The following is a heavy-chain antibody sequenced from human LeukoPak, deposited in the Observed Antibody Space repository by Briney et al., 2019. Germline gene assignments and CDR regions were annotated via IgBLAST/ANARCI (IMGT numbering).Heavy chain of an antibody. CDR2: INLKSGGT. V-gene: IGHV1-2*06. D-gene: IGHD2-15*01. CDR1: GYSFSDSY. J-gene: IGHJ4*02. Sequence: ASVKVSCKASGYSFSDSYIHWVRQAPAQGLELLGRINLKSGGTTYAQKFQGRVAMTRDTSINTAYMELSRLTSDDTAVFYCAKEQDSGGYRTADNWGQGTLVTVSS. CDR3: AKEQDSGGYRTADN.